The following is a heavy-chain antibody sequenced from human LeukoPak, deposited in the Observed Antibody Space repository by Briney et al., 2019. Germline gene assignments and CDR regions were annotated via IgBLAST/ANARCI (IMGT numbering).Heavy chain of an antibody. V-gene: IGHV4-59*01. CDR2: IHYGGST. CDR3: ACGTYYYFDY. J-gene: IGHJ4*02. CDR1: GASISSYY. Sequence: PSETLSLTCTVSGASISSYYWSLIRQPPGKGLEWIGYIHYGGSTNYNPSLKSRVTMSVDTSKNQFSLNLNSVTAADTALYYCACGTYYYFDYWGQGTLVTVSS. D-gene: IGHD1-26*01.